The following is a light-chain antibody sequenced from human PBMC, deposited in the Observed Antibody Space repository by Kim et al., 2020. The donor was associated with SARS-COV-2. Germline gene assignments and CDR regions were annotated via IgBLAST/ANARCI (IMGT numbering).Light chain of an antibody. J-gene: IGLJ3*02. CDR3: NSRDSSGNHPWV. V-gene: IGLV3-19*01. CDR2: GKN. Sequence: SSELTQDPAVSVALGQTVRTTCQGDSLRSYYASWYQQKPGQAPVLVIYGKNNRPSGIPDRFSGSSSGNTASLTITGAQAEDEADYYCNSRDSSGNHPWVFGGGTQLTVL. CDR1: SLRSYY.